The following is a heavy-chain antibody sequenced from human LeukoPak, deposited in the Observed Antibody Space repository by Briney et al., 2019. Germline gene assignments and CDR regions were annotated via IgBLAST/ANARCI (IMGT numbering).Heavy chain of an antibody. D-gene: IGHD3-22*01. CDR3: ARDLTYYDSSPVSY. Sequence: GGSLRLSCAASGFTFSDYYMSWIRQAPGKGLEWVSYISSSGSTIYYADSVKGRFTISRGNAKNSLYLQMNSLRAEDTAVYYCARDLTYYDSSPVSYWGQGTLVTVSS. CDR1: GFTFSDYY. V-gene: IGHV3-11*01. J-gene: IGHJ4*02. CDR2: ISSSGSTI.